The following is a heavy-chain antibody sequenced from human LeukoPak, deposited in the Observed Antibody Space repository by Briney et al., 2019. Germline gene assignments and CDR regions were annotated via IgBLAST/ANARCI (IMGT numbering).Heavy chain of an antibody. CDR2: IIPIFGTA. V-gene: IGHV1-69*06. Sequence: SVKVSCKASGGTFNNYTISWVRQAPGQGLEWMGGIIPIFGTANYAQKFQGRVTFTADKSTSTVYMDLSSLRSEDTAVYYCARTDCGGDCYSSRGWFDPWGQGTLVTVSS. J-gene: IGHJ5*02. CDR1: GGTFNNYT. D-gene: IGHD2-21*02. CDR3: ARTDCGGDCYSSRGWFDP.